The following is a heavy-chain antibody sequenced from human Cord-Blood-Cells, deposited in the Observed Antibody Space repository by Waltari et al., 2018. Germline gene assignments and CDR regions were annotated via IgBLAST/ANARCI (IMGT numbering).Heavy chain of an antibody. V-gene: IGHV3-53*01. Sequence: EVQLVESGGGLIQPGGSLRLSCAASGFTVSSNYMSWVRPAPGKGLEWVSVIYSGGSTYYADSVKGRFTISRDNSKNTLYLQMNSLRADDTAVYYCARSYSNYYYYGMDVWGQGTTVTVSS. CDR1: GFTVSSNY. D-gene: IGHD4-4*01. CDR3: ARSYSNYYYYGMDV. J-gene: IGHJ6*02. CDR2: IYSGGST.